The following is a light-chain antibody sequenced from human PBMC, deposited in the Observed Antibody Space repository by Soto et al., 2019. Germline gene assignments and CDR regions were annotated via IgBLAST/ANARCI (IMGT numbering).Light chain of an antibody. CDR2: QAS. V-gene: IGKV1-5*03. J-gene: IGKJ1*01. CDR3: QLYSVYSSWT. Sequence: DIHMTQSPSTVSASVIEIVTITFRASQSVSNWLAWYQQKPGKAPKLLIYQASSLESGVPSRFSGSGSGTEFTLTISSLQTEDFATYYCQLYSVYSSWTFGQGTKVDIK. CDR1: QSVSNW.